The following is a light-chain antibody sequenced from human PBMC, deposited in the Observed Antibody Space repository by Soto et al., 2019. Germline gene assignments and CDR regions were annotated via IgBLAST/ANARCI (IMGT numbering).Light chain of an antibody. Sequence: EIVLTQSPATLSVSRWEIVTLSCRASQNLHSFLNWYQQRPGQAPRPLIYDGSKRAAGVPDRISGDGSGTDYTLTISSLEPEDFAVYYCQQRTRWPMTFGQGTRLEIK. CDR2: DGS. V-gene: IGKV3-11*01. CDR3: QQRTRWPMT. CDR1: QNLHSF. J-gene: IGKJ5*01.